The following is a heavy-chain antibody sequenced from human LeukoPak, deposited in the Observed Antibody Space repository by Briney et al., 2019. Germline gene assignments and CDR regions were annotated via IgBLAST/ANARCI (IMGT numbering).Heavy chain of an antibody. CDR2: IYYSGST. CDR1: GGSISSYC. D-gene: IGHD2-15*01. J-gene: IGHJ5*02. Sequence: PSETLSLTCTVSGGSISSYCWSWIRQPPGKGLEWIEYIYYSGSTNYSPSLKSRVTISVDTSKNQFSLKLSSVTAADTAVYYCARVGGGRNWFDPWGQGTLVTVSS. V-gene: IGHV4-59*01. CDR3: ARVGGGRNWFDP.